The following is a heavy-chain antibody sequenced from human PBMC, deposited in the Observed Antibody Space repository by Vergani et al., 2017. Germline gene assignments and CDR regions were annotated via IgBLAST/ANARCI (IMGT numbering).Heavy chain of an antibody. CDR2: ISSSISTI. J-gene: IGHJ4*02. CDR1: GFTFSTYS. V-gene: IGHV3-48*01. Sequence: EVQLVESGGGLVQPGGSLRLSCAASGFTFSTYSMNWVRQAPGKGLEWVSYISSSISTIYYADSVKGRFTISRDNAKNSLYLQMNSLRAEDTAVYYCARRDYGGDRYWGQGTLVTVSS. D-gene: IGHD4-23*01. CDR3: ARRDYGGDRY.